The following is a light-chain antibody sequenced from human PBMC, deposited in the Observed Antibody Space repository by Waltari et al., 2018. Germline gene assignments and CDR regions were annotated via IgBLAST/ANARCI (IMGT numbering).Light chain of an antibody. CDR3: CSFAGGNNFEVI. Sequence: QSALTQPASVSGSPGQSITISCTGPRSNVENYNLVSWYQHHPGKAPKPLIYEVSKRPAGISNRFSGSTSGNTASLTISGLQAEDESDYYCCSFAGGNNFEVIFGGGTRLTVL. J-gene: IGLJ2*01. CDR2: EVS. CDR1: RSNVENYNL. V-gene: IGLV2-23*02.